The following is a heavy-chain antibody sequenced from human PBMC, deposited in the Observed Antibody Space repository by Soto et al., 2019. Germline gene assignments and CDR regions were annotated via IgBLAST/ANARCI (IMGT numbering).Heavy chain of an antibody. D-gene: IGHD1-26*01. J-gene: IGHJ4*02. CDR3: ARVTVAVPATTHYFDY. CDR2: VYYSGIT. Sequence: SEALSLPCTVSVVSFNSCYYYWSWILQPPVKRLEWIGYVYYSGITNYNPSLKSRVTISADTSKNQFSLKLRSVTAADAAVYYCARVTVAVPATTHYFDYWGQGTPVTVSS. V-gene: IGHV4-61*01. CDR1: VVSFNSCYYY.